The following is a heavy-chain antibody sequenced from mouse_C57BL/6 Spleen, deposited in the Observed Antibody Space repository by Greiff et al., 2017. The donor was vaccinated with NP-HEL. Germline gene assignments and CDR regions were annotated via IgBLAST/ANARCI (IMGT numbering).Heavy chain of an antibody. CDR3: ARNDGYPYYFDY. V-gene: IGHV2-9-1*01. Sequence: QVQLKESGPGLVAPSQCLSITCTVSGFSFTSYAISWVRQPPGKGLEWLGVIWTDGGTNYNSAPISRLSISKENSKSHAFLKMNSLQTDDTAGYYCARNDGYPYYFDYWGQGTTLTVSS. D-gene: IGHD2-3*01. J-gene: IGHJ2*01. CDR2: IWTDGGT. CDR1: GFSFTSYA.